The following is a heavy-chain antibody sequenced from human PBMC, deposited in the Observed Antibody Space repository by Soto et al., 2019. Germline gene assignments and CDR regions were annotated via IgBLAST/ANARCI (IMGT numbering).Heavy chain of an antibody. J-gene: IGHJ4*02. Sequence: SDTLSLTCTVSGGSISSGDYYWSWIRQPPGKGLEWIGYIYYSGSTYYNPSLKSRVTISVDTSKNQFSLKLSSVTAADTAVYYCARSGRASYYYDSSGLYYFDYWGQGTLVTVS. D-gene: IGHD3-22*01. CDR3: ARSGRASYYYDSSGLYYFDY. V-gene: IGHV4-30-4*02. CDR2: IYYSGST. CDR1: GGSISSGDYY.